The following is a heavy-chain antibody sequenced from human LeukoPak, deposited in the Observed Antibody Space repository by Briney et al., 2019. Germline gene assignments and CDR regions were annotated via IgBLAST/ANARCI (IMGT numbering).Heavy chain of an antibody. D-gene: IGHD2-2*01. Sequence: GGSLRLSCAASGFTFSSYGMHWVRQAPGKGLEWVAVIWYDGSNKYYADSVKGRFTISRDNSKNTLYLQMNSLRAEDTAVYYCARCGGAEIVVVPAAQNHFDYWGQGTLVTVSS. V-gene: IGHV3-33*01. J-gene: IGHJ4*02. CDR1: GFTFSSYG. CDR3: ARCGGAEIVVVPAAQNHFDY. CDR2: IWYDGSNK.